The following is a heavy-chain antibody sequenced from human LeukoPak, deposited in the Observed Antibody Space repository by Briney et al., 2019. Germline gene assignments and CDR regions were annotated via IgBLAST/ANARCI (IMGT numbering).Heavy chain of an antibody. V-gene: IGHV3-30*02. D-gene: IGHD2-15*01. J-gene: IGHJ4*02. CDR3: AKRSRYCSGGSCYSGGLLSY. CDR1: GFTFSSYG. CDR2: IRYDGSNK. Sequence: GGSLRLSCAASGFTFSSYGMHWVRQAAGKGLEWVAFIRYDGSNKYYADSVKGRFTISRDNSKITLYLQMNSLRAEDTAVYYCAKRSRYCSGGSCYSGGLLSYWGQGTLVTVSS.